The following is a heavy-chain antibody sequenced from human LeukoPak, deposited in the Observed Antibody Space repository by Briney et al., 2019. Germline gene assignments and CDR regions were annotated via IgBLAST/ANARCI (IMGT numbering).Heavy chain of an antibody. Sequence: GGSLRLSCAASGFTFSSYAMSWVRPAPGKGLEWVSAISGSGGSTYYADSVKGRFTISRDNSKNTLYLQMNSLRPEDTAVHYCGKDGFIDAFDIWGQGTMVTVSS. D-gene: IGHD3-16*02. CDR3: GKDGFIDAFDI. CDR1: GFTFSSYA. CDR2: ISGSGGST. V-gene: IGHV3-23*01. J-gene: IGHJ3*02.